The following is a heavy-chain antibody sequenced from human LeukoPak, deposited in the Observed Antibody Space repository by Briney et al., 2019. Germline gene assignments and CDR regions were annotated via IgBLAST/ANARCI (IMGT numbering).Heavy chain of an antibody. D-gene: IGHD3-10*01. J-gene: IGHJ6*03. CDR1: GFTFSSYG. CDR2: IRYDGSNK. Sequence: GGSLRLSCAASGFTFSSYGMHWVRQAPGKGLEWVAFIRYDGSNKYYADSVKGRFTISRDNSKNTLYLQMNSLRAEDTAVYYCAKVKSYGSGSYSTYYYYMDVWGKGTTVTISS. CDR3: AKVKSYGSGSYSTYYYYMDV. V-gene: IGHV3-30*02.